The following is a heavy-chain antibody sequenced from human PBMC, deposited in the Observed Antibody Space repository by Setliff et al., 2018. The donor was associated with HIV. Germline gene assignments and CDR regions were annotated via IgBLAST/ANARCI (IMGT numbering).Heavy chain of an antibody. CDR2: IIPILGTA. CDR3: ARNTYSGYDSADY. J-gene: IGHJ4*02. CDR1: KGTFTTYR. V-gene: IGHV1-69*08. D-gene: IGHD5-12*01. Sequence: SVKVSCKASKGTFTTYRFTWVRQAPGQGLEWMGRIIPILGTANYAQNFQGRLTITADKSTSTTYMELSSLRSEDTAVYYCARNTYSGYDSADYWGRGTLVTVSS.